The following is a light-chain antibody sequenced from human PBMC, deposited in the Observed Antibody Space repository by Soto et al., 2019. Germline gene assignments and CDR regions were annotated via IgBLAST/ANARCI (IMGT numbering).Light chain of an antibody. V-gene: IGKV3-15*01. CDR1: KSVGRD. J-gene: IGKJ3*01. CDR3: QQYNKWPLT. Sequence: EIVMTQSPATLSVSPGERATLSCRASKSVGRDLAWYQQKPGQAPRLLIYGASTRATGVPASFSGSGSGTEFTLTCSSMQTEDFAVYCCQQYNKWPLTFGPGTKVYIK. CDR2: GAS.